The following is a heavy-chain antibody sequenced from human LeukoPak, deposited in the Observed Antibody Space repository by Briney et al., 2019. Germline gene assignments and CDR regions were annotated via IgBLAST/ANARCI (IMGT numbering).Heavy chain of an antibody. CDR1: GFTFSSYG. D-gene: IGHD2-2*01. V-gene: IGHV3-23*01. J-gene: IGHJ4*02. CDR3: AKEDCSSTSCYFAYFDY. CDR2: ISGSGGST. Sequence: PGGSLRLSCAASGFTFSSYGMSWVRQAPGKGLEWVSAISGSGGSTYYADSVKGRFTISRDNSKNTLYLQMNSLRAEDTAVYYCAKEDCSSTSCYFAYFDYWGQGTLVTVSS.